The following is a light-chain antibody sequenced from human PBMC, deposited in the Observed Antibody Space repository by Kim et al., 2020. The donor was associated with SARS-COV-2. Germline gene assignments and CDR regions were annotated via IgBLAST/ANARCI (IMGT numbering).Light chain of an antibody. Sequence: EMVLTQSPGTVSLSPGETVTLSCRASQNIRGDSLAWYQQRPGQAPRVLIYGASSRATGMPDRFSASGSWTDFTLTISRLQPEDFAVYYCQQYVDSPFTFGQGTRLEIK. CDR3: QQYVDSPFT. V-gene: IGKV3-20*01. J-gene: IGKJ5*01. CDR2: GAS. CDR1: QNIRGDS.